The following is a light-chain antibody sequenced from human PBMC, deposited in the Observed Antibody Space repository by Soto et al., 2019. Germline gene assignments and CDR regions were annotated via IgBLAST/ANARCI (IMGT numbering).Light chain of an antibody. CDR3: QQSNSFPRT. V-gene: IGKV1-17*02. CDR2: AAS. Sequence: QMTQSPSSLSASVGDRVTITCLASQGIKNDLGXYXXKXGXXXKXXXYAASTLQSGVPSRFSGSRSGTDFTLTIRNLQPEDWATYYCQQSNSFPRTFGGATKVDI. CDR1: QGIKND. J-gene: IGKJ4*01.